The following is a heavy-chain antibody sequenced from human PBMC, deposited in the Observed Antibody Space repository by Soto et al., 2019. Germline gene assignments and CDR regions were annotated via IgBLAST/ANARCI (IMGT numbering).Heavy chain of an antibody. D-gene: IGHD1-1*01. V-gene: IGHV3-73*01. Sequence: GGSLRLSCVASGLSFRGSAIHWVRQASGKGLEWVAHIRTKPNSYATTYAASVKGRFTISRDDSKNMAFLQMNSLKIEDTAVYYCTGHARDANNLLYWGQGTLVTVSS. CDR1: GLSFRGSA. J-gene: IGHJ4*02. CDR3: TGHARDANNLLY. CDR2: IRTKPNSYAT.